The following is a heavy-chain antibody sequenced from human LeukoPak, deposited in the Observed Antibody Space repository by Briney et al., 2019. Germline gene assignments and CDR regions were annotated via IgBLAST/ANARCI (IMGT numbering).Heavy chain of an antibody. D-gene: IGHD1-1*01. CDR3: AKDGNDALDY. J-gene: IGHJ4*02. CDR1: GFPFSSYA. Sequence: PGRSLRLSCAASGFPFSSYAMSWVRQAPGKGLEWVSAISGSGGGTHYADSVKRRFTIYRDNSKITLYLQMNSLRAEDTAVYDRAKDGNDALDYWGQGTLVTVSS. V-gene: IGHV3-23*01. CDR2: ISGSGGGT.